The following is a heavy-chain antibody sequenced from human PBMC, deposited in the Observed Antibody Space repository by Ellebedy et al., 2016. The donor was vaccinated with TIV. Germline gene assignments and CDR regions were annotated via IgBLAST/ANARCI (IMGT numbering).Heavy chain of an antibody. CDR3: ARVNWFGELGGYLDS. CDR1: GGSMTRSSYY. D-gene: IGHD3-10*01. J-gene: IGHJ4*02. CDR2: MFYSGNT. Sequence: SETLSLTCTVSGGSMTRSSYYWSWIRQPPGKGLEWIGSMFYSGNTNYKPSLKSRVTMSVDTSKNQFSLRLNSVTAADTAVYYCARVNWFGELGGYLDSWGQGTLVTVSS. V-gene: IGHV4-61*01.